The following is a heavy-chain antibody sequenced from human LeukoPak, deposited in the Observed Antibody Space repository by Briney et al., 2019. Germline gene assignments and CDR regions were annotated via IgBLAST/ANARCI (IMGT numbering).Heavy chain of an antibody. V-gene: IGHV1-69*13. Sequence: VASVKVSCKASGGTFSSYAISWVRQAPGQGLEWMGGIIPIFGTANYAQKFQGRVTITADESTSTAYMELSSLRSEDTAVYYCASFFQGGLELALGAFDIWGQGTMVTVSS. CDR2: IIPIFGTA. J-gene: IGHJ3*02. D-gene: IGHD1-7*01. CDR1: GGTFSSYA. CDR3: ASFFQGGLELALGAFDI.